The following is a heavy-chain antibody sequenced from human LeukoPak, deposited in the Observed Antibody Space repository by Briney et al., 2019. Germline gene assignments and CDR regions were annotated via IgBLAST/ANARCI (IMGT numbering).Heavy chain of an antibody. CDR3: ARPVGSGRHFDY. Sequence: GESLKISCKASGYSFTTKWIGWVRQMPGKGLEWMGIIYPGDSDTRYSPSFQDQVTISVDKSISTAYLQWSSLKASDTAMYYCARPVGSGRHFDYWGQGALVTVSS. D-gene: IGHD2-15*01. CDR2: IYPGDSDT. J-gene: IGHJ4*02. CDR1: GYSFTTKW. V-gene: IGHV5-51*01.